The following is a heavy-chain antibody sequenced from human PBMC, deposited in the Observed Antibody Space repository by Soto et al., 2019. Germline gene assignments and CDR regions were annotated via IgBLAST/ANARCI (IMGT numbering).Heavy chain of an antibody. CDR3: AMDYGDRPEYFKH. Sequence: QVQLVQSGPDLKRPGASMKVSCKASGYTFTSYGISWVRQAPGQGLEWMAWISPLKGRTQYSQKAQGRVTLRTDTSSNTAYMERTTLRVDDTAVYYCAMDYGDRPEYFKHWGQGTLVTVS. D-gene: IGHD4-17*01. CDR1: GYTFTSYG. V-gene: IGHV1-18*04. CDR2: ISPLKGRT. J-gene: IGHJ1*01.